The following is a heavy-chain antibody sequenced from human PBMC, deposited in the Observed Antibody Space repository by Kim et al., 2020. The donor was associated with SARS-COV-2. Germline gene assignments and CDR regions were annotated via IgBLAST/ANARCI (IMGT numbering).Heavy chain of an antibody. J-gene: IGHJ3*01. CDR1: GDSISHHH. CDR3: ARDPPGPDYSFDL. D-gene: IGHD2-21*01. Sequence: SETLSLTCIVSGDSISHHHWNWIRQPPGKGLEWIGHIYNTGTTNSNPSLNSRVTISQDTSKNHFSLKLSSVTSADTAVYYCARDPPGPDYSFDLWGQGTLVTVSS. V-gene: IGHV4-59*11. CDR2: IYNTGTT.